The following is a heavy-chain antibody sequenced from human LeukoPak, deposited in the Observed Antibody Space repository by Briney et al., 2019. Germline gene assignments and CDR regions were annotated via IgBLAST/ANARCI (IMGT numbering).Heavy chain of an antibody. Sequence: GSLRLSCAASGFPFSSSGMKWVRQAPGKGLEWVSYISSSSSTIYYADSVKGRFTISRDNAKNSLYLQMNSLRAEDTAVYYCARGPVPAAGFAFDIWGQGTMVTVSS. CDR3: ARGPVPAAGFAFDI. CDR1: GFPFSSSG. CDR2: ISSSSSTI. D-gene: IGHD2-2*01. V-gene: IGHV3-48*01. J-gene: IGHJ3*02.